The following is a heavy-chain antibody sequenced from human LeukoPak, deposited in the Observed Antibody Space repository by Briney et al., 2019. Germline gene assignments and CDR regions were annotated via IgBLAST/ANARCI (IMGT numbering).Heavy chain of an antibody. CDR3: ARGYCRSTSCHEPPLYGMDV. CDR2: ISTYSGNT. Sequence: ASIKVSCKASGYTFTNYGFSWVRQAPGQGLEWMGWISTYSGNTNYAQQVQGRVTMTSDTSTSTVYMELRSLRSDDTAVYYCARGYCRSTSCHEPPLYGMDVWGQGTTVIVSS. CDR1: GYTFTNYG. D-gene: IGHD2-2*01. V-gene: IGHV1-18*04. J-gene: IGHJ6*02.